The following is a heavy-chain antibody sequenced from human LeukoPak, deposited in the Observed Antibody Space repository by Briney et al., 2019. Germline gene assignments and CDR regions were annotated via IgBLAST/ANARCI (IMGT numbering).Heavy chain of an antibody. V-gene: IGHV4-4*07. CDR1: VGSINSYY. J-gene: IGHJ4*02. CDR2: IYPTGTT. D-gene: IGHD3-10*01. CDR3: ERQGYTASYYFVDY. Sequence: SETLSLTCTVSVGSINSYYGGWVRQPAGAGLGWIGRIYPTGTTNYSPSFKSRLTLSLDTSKNQFSLKLRSVAAADAAVYYCERQGYTASYYFVDYWSQGTLVTVSS.